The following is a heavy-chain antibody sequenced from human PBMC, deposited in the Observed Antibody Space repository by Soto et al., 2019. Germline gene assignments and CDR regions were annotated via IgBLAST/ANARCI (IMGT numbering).Heavy chain of an antibody. CDR1: GYTFTSYD. CDR2: MNPNSGNT. V-gene: IGHV1-8*01. CDR3: ARGISSVTTFDY. J-gene: IGHJ4*02. D-gene: IGHD4-17*01. Sequence: GESLKISCKASGYTFTSYDINWVRQATGQGLEWMGWMNPNSGNTGYAQKFQGRVTMTRNTSISTAYMELSSLRSEDTAVYYCARGISSVTTFDYWGQGTLVTVSS.